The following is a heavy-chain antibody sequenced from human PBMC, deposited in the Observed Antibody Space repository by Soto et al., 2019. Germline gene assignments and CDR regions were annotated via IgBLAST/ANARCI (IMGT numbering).Heavy chain of an antibody. CDR1: GYTFTSYC. V-gene: IGHV1-18*01. Sequence: HVQLVQSGAEGKKPGASVKVSCKASGYTFTSYCFSWVRQAPGQGLEWMGWISAYDGNTNYAQKLQGRVTMTTDTFRRTANMELRSLRFDDTAVYYCARGTPSFGGWEPFDYWGQGTLVTVSS. CDR2: ISAYDGNT. D-gene: IGHD1-26*01. CDR3: ARGTPSFGGWEPFDY. J-gene: IGHJ4*02.